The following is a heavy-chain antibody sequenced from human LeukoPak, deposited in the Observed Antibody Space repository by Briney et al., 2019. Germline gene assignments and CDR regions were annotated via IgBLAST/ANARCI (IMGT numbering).Heavy chain of an antibody. CDR1: GFTFSGYG. D-gene: IGHD4-23*01. J-gene: IGHJ4*02. CDR2: IHYDGSDK. V-gene: IGHV3-30*02. CDR3: AKDLGNSFDY. Sequence: PGGSLRLSCAASGFTFSGYGMHWVRQAPGKGLEWVTFIHYDGSDKYYADSVKGRFTISRDNSKNTLYLRMNSLRAEDTAVYYCAKDLGNSFDYWGQGTLVTVSS.